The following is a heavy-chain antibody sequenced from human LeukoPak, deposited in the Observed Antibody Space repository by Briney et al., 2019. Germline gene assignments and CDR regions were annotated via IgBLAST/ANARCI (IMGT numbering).Heavy chain of an antibody. Sequence: ASVKVSCKASGYTFTSYGISWVRQAPGQGLEWMGWISAYNGNTNYAQKLQGRVTMTTDTSTSTAYMELRSLRSDDTAVYYCARDGPGGYYGSGSYYNARFDYWGQGTLVTVSS. J-gene: IGHJ4*02. CDR1: GYTFTSYG. CDR2: ISAYNGNT. CDR3: ARDGPGGYYGSGSYYNARFDY. D-gene: IGHD3-10*01. V-gene: IGHV1-18*01.